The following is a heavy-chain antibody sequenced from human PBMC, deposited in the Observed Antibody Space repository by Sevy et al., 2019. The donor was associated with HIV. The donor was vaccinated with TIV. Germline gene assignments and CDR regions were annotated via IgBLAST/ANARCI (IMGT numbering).Heavy chain of an antibody. Sequence: LLQLGVLRLSCAASGFTFSSYWMHWVRQAPGKGLLWVSLINGDGGSANYADSVKGRFIISRDNAKNTLYLQMNSLRAEDTAMYYCARAYAHYGDSIGFYYGMDVWGQGITVTVSS. V-gene: IGHV3-74*01. J-gene: IGHJ6*02. CDR1: GFTFSSYW. CDR2: INGDGGSA. D-gene: IGHD4-17*01. CDR3: ARAYAHYGDSIGFYYGMDV.